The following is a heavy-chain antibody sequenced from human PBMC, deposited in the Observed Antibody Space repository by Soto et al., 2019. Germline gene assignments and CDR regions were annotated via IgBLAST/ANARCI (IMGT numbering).Heavy chain of an antibody. CDR3: ATADGFGVVTPFFEY. D-gene: IGHD3-3*01. V-gene: IGHV4-39*01. CDR2: SFYRGST. CDR1: GGSISSRSHY. J-gene: IGHJ4*02. Sequence: QLQLQVSGPGLVKPSETLSLTCTVSGGSISSRSHYWGWIRQSPGKHLEWIGSSFYRGSTHYNPSLKTRVTISVDTSKNQVSLKLYSVTAADTAVYYCATADGFGVVTPFFEYWGQGILVTVSS.